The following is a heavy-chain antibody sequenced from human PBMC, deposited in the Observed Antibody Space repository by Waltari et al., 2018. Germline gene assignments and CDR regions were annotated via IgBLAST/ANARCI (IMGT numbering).Heavy chain of an antibody. CDR1: GYTFTNFY. D-gene: IGHD7-27*01. CDR3: ARDHNWGPDY. V-gene: IGHV1-2*02. Sequence: QAQLVQSGAELKNPGASVRVSCKTSGYTFTNFYFHWVRQAPGQGLEWMGWIHPGGGDTNYAQKFQGRVTLTRDTSIDTAYLELNGLTSDDTAIYYCARDHNWGPDYWGQGTLVTVSS. J-gene: IGHJ4*02. CDR2: IHPGGGDT.